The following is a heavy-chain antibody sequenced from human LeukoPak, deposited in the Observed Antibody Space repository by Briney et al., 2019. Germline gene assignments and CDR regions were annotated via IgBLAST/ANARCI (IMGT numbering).Heavy chain of an antibody. CDR1: GLNFSNAW. D-gene: IGHD3-3*01. Sequence: PGGSLRLSCAASGLNFSNAWMSWVCHAPGKGLEWVGRIKSKADGGTTGYAAPVKDRFTISRDESKNTLYLQMNSLKTEDTAVYYCTTEKVRFLEWLLPYHYMDVWGKGTTVTVSS. V-gene: IGHV3-15*01. CDR3: TTEKVRFLEWLLPYHYMDV. J-gene: IGHJ6*03. CDR2: IKSKADGGTT.